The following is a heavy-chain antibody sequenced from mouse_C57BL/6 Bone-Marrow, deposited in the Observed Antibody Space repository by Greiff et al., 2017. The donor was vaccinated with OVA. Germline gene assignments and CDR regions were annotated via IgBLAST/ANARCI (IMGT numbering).Heavy chain of an antibody. CDR3: ARYDYGHYFDY. J-gene: IGHJ2*01. Sequence: EVQLQQSGPELVKPGASVKISCKASGYTFTDYYMNWVKQSHGKSLEWIGDINPNNGGTSYNQKFKGKATLTVDKSSSTAYMELRSLTSEDSAVYYCARYDYGHYFDYWGQGTTLTVSS. D-gene: IGHD2-4*01. V-gene: IGHV1-26*01. CDR2: INPNNGGT. CDR1: GYTFTDYY.